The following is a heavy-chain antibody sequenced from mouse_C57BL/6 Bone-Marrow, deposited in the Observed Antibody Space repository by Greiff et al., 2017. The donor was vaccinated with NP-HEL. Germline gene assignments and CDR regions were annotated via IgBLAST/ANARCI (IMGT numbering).Heavy chain of an antibody. CDR3: ARSRYSNNDYAMDY. Sequence: VKVVESGPGLVAPSQSLSITCTVSGFSLTSYGVDWVRQSPGKGLEWLGVIWGVGSTNYNSALKSRLSISKDNSKSQVFLKMNSLQTDDTAMYYCARSRYSNNDYAMDYWGQGTSVTVSS. D-gene: IGHD2-5*01. CDR2: IWGVGST. CDR1: GFSLTSYG. J-gene: IGHJ4*01. V-gene: IGHV2-6*01.